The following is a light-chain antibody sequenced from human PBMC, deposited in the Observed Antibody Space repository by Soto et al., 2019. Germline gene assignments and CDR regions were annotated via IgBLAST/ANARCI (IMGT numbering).Light chain of an antibody. CDR3: QQYNDYSWT. J-gene: IGKJ1*01. CDR1: QSIGIW. Sequence: IQMTQSPSTLSASVGDRVAITCRASQSIGIWLAWYQKKPGKAPRFLIYKASTLQTGVPSRFSGSGTGTEFTLTISSLQPDDFATYYCQQYNDYSWTFGQGNKVEIK. V-gene: IGKV1-5*03. CDR2: KAS.